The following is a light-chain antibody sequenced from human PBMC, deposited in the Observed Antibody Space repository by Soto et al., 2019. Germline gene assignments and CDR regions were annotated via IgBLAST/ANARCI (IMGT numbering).Light chain of an antibody. CDR3: QQRSNWPLT. CDR2: WAS. V-gene: IGKV4-1*01. Sequence: DIVMTQSPDSLAVSLGERATINCKSSQSVLYSSNNKNYLAWYQQKPGQPPKLLIYWASTRESGVPDRFSGSGSGTDFTLTINSLEPEDFAVYYCQQRSNWPLTFGGGTKVEIK. CDR1: QSVLYSSNNKNY. J-gene: IGKJ4*01.